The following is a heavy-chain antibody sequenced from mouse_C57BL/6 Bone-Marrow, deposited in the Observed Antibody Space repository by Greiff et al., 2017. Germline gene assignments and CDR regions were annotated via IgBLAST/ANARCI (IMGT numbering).Heavy chain of an antibody. V-gene: IGHV5-4*01. Sequence: EVKVVESGGGLVKPGGSLKLSCAASGFTFSSYAMSWVRQTPEKRLAWVATISDGGSYTYYPDNVKGRFTISRDNAKNNLYLQMSHLKSEDTAMYYCARDDYWGQGTTLTVSS. CDR3: ARDDY. CDR2: ISDGGSYT. J-gene: IGHJ2*01. CDR1: GFTFSSYA.